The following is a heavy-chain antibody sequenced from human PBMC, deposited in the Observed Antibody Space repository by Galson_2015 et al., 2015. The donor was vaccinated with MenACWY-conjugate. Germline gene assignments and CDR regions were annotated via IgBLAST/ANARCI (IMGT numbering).Heavy chain of an antibody. CDR3: ARVLSSGWTRQFDY. CDR2: ISYDGNNK. D-gene: IGHD6-19*01. Sequence: QAPGKGLEWVTAISYDGNNKYYADSVKGRFTISRDNSKNTVSLQMNGLTTEDAAVYFCARVLSSGWTRQFDYWGQGTLVAVSS. J-gene: IGHJ4*02. V-gene: IGHV3-30*03.